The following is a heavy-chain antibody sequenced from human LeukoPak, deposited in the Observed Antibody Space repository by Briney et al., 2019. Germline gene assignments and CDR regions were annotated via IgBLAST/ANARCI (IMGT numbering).Heavy chain of an antibody. D-gene: IGHD1-1*01. J-gene: IGHJ6*03. V-gene: IGHV3-74*01. Sequence: GGSLRLSCAASGFTFSSYWTHWVRQAPGKGLVWVSRINTDGSSTSYADSVKGRFTISRDNAKNTLYLQMNSLRAEDTAVYYCARDPTGQDYMDVWGKGTTVTVSS. CDR2: INTDGSST. CDR1: GFTFSSYW. CDR3: ARDPTGQDYMDV.